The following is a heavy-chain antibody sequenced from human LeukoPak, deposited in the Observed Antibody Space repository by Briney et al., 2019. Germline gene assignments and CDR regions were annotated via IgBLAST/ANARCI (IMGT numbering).Heavy chain of an antibody. CDR2: ISGSGGST. D-gene: IGHD6-19*01. CDR1: GFTFSNAG. V-gene: IGHV3-23*01. CDR3: AKGGSGWPEYFQH. J-gene: IGHJ1*01. Sequence: GGSLRLSCAASGFTFSNAGMSWVRQAPGKGLEWVSAISGSGGSTYYADSVKGRFTISRDNSKNTLYLQMNSLRAEDTAVYYCAKGGSGWPEYFQHWGQGTLVTVSS.